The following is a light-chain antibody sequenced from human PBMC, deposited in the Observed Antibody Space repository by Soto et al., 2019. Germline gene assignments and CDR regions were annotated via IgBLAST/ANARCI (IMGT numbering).Light chain of an antibody. CDR3: CSYTTSNPRQIV. Sequence: QSALTQPASVSGSPGQSITISCTGTSSDVGGYNYVYWYQQPPGTAPKFMIYDVSNRPSGVSNRFSGSKSCNTAALTSSGRQADDEADYYCCSYTTSNPRQIVFGSGTKLTVL. CDR2: DVS. J-gene: IGLJ1*01. V-gene: IGLV2-14*01. CDR1: SSDVGGYNY.